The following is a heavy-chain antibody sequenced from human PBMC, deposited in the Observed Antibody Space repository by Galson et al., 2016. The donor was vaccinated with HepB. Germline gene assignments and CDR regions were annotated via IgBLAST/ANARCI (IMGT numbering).Heavy chain of an antibody. J-gene: IGHJ5*02. CDR3: VRDNETPGPKGWFDP. CDR1: GGSIKDTPTF. V-gene: IGHV4-39*07. D-gene: IGHD2-8*01. Sequence: SETLSLTCTVSGGSIKDTPTFWGWVRQPPGKGLEWIVTFFYTWDTYYNPSLKSRVTVSLDTSKNQFSLQLSSVTAADTALYYCVRDNETPGPKGWFDPWGPGTLVTVSA. CDR2: FFYTWDT.